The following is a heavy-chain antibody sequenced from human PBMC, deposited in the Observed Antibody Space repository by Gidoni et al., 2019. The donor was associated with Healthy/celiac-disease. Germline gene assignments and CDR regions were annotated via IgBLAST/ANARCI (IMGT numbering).Heavy chain of an antibody. Sequence: QLQLQESGPGLVKPSETLSLTCTVSGGSISSSSYYWGWIRQPPGKGLEWIGSIYYSGSTYYNPSLKSRVTISVDTSKNQFSLKLSSVTAADTAVYYCARVIDGSSWLIGYFDYRGQGTLVTVSS. V-gene: IGHV4-39*07. CDR2: IYYSGST. CDR3: ARVIDGSSWLIGYFDY. CDR1: GGSISSSSYY. J-gene: IGHJ4*02. D-gene: IGHD6-13*01.